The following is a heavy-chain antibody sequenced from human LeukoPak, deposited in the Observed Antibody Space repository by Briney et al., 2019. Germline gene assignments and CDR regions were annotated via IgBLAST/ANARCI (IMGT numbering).Heavy chain of an antibody. CDR2: IIPIFGTA. V-gene: IGHV1-69*05. CDR3: ARYYDSSATTLNYFDY. Sequence: WASVKVSCKASGGTFSSYAISWVRQAPGQGLEWMGGIIPIFGTANYAQKFQGRDTITTDESTSTAYMELSSLRSEDTAVYYCARYYDSSATTLNYFDYWGQGTLVTVSS. D-gene: IGHD3-22*01. CDR1: GGTFSSYA. J-gene: IGHJ4*02.